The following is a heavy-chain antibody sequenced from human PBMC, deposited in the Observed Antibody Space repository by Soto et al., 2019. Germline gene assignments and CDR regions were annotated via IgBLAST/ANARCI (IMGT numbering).Heavy chain of an antibody. V-gene: IGHV1-18*04. D-gene: IGHD3-3*01. CDR3: ARDHSSTIFGVVITSKTYYYYGMDV. CDR2: ISAYNGNT. Sequence: GASVKVSCKVSGYTFTSYGISWVRQAPGQGLEWMGWISAYNGNTNYAQKLQGRVTMTTDTSTSTAYMELRSLRSDDTAVYYCARDHSSTIFGVVITSKTYYYYGMDVWGQGTTVTVSS. CDR1: GYTFTSYG. J-gene: IGHJ6*02.